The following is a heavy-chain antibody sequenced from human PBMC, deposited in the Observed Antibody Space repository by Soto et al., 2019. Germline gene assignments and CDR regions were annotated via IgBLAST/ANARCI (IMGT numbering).Heavy chain of an antibody. CDR2: INPSGGST. J-gene: IGHJ6*02. CDR1: GYTFTSYY. V-gene: IGHV1-46*01. Sequence: QVQLVQSGAEVKKPGASVKVSCKASGYTFTSYYMHWVRQAPGQGLEWMGIINPSGGSTTYAQKFQGRVTMTRDTSTSTVYMELSSLRSEDTAVYYWARGDIVAIFGMGVWGQGTTVTVSS. D-gene: IGHD5-12*01. CDR3: ARGDIVAIFGMGV.